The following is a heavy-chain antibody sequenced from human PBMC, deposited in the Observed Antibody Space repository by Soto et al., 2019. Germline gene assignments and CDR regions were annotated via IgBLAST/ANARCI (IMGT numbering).Heavy chain of an antibody. CDR2: ISGSGGST. J-gene: IGHJ4*02. CDR1: GFTFSSYA. Sequence: PGGSLRLSCAASGFTFSSYAMSWVRQAPGKGLEWVSAISGSGGSTYYADSMKGRFTISRDNSRNTLYLQMNSLRAEDTAVYYCAKDQVVVAATPPFSWGQGTLVTVSS. D-gene: IGHD2-15*01. CDR3: AKDQVVVAATPPFS. V-gene: IGHV3-23*01.